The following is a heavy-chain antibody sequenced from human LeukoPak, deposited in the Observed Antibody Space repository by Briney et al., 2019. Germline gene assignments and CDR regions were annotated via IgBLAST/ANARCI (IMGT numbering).Heavy chain of an antibody. D-gene: IGHD5-12*01. CDR3: ARGPGYSGRGTASAFDI. CDR2: IYYSGST. V-gene: IGHV4-30-4*01. J-gene: IGHJ3*02. CDR1: GGSISSGDYY. Sequence: SETLSLTCTVSGGSISSGDYYWSWIRQPPGKGLEWIGYIYYSGSTYYNPSLKSRVAISVDTSKNQFSLKLSSVTAADTAMYYCARGPGYSGRGTASAFDIWGQGTMVTVSS.